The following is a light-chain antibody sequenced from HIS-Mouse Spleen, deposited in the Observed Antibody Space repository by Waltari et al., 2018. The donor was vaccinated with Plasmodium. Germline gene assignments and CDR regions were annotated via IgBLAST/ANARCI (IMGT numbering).Light chain of an antibody. CDR2: GAS. CDR3: QQYNNWSFT. J-gene: IGKJ3*01. Sequence: EIVMTQSPATLSVSPGERATLSCRASQSVSSNLAWYQQKPGQAPRLLIYGASTSATGLPAWFGGSGSGTESILTSSSLQSEDSVVYYRQQYNNWSFTFGPGTKVDIK. V-gene: IGKV3-15*01. CDR1: QSVSSN.